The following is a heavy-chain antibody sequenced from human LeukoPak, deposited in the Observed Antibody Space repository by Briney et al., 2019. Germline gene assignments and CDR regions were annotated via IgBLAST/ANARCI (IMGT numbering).Heavy chain of an antibody. Sequence: GRSLTLSCAPSGFTFSSYGMHWVPQAPGKGLEWVAVIWYDGSNKYYADSVKGRFTISRDNSKNTLYLQMNSLRAEDTAVYYCARDRLHYDSLTGYPADWGQGTPVTVSS. J-gene: IGHJ4*02. CDR2: IWYDGSNK. D-gene: IGHD3-9*01. CDR3: ARDRLHYDSLTGYPAD. V-gene: IGHV3-33*01. CDR1: GFTFSSYG.